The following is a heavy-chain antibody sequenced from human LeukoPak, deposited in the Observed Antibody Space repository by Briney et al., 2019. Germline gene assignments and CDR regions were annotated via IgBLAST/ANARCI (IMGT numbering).Heavy chain of an antibody. CDR2: IYYSGST. Sequence: SETLSLTCTVSGGSISSSTYYWGWIRRPPGKGLEWIGSIYYSGSTYYNPSLKSRVTLSVDTSKNQFSLKLSPVTAADTAVYYCVRGSTLRHYQYWGQGTLVTVSS. V-gene: IGHV4-39*01. D-gene: IGHD3-16*01. CDR1: GGSISSSTYY. CDR3: VRGSTLRHYQY. J-gene: IGHJ4*02.